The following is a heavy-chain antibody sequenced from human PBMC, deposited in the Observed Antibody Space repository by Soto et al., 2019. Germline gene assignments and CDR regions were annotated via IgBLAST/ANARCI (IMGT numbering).Heavy chain of an antibody. D-gene: IGHD4-17*01. V-gene: IGHV1-18*01. Sequence: ASVKVSCKASGYTFTSYGISWVRQAPGQGLEWMGWISAYNGNTNYAQKLQGRVTMTADTSTSTAYMELRSLRSDDTAVYYCARGGQDYGDYGYLSNYYYYGMDVWGQGTTVTVS. CDR3: ARGGQDYGDYGYLSNYYYYGMDV. J-gene: IGHJ6*02. CDR1: GYTFTSYG. CDR2: ISAYNGNT.